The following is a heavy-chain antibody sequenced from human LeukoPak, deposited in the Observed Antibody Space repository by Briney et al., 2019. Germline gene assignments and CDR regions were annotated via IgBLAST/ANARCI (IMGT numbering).Heavy chain of an antibody. V-gene: IGHV1-46*03. D-gene: IGHD2-15*01. CDR1: GYTFTSYY. Sequence: EASVKVSCKASGYTFTSYYMHWVRQAPGQGLEWMGIINPSGGSTSYAQKFQGRVTMTRDTSTSTVYMELSSLRSEDTAVYYCPRALVGYCSGGSCYTLDCWGQGTLVTVSS. CDR3: PRALVGYCSGGSCYTLDC. CDR2: INPSGGST. J-gene: IGHJ4*02.